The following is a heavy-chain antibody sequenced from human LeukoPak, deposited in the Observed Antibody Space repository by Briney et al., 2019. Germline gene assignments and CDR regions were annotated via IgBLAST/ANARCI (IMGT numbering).Heavy chain of an antibody. CDR3: ARGRINYDILTGYYKRGYFDY. Sequence: PSETLSLTCAVYGGSFSGYYWSWIRQPPGKGLEWIGEINHSGSTNYNPSLKSRVTISVDTSKNQFSLKLSSVTAADTAVYYCARGRINYDILTGYYKRGYFDYWGQGTLVTVSS. V-gene: IGHV4-34*01. CDR2: INHSGST. J-gene: IGHJ4*02. CDR1: GGSFSGYY. D-gene: IGHD3-9*01.